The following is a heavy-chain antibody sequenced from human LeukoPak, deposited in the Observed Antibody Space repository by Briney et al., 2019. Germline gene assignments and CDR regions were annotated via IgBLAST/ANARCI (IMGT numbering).Heavy chain of an antibody. J-gene: IGHJ4*02. Sequence: ASVKVSCKASGYTFTNYGISWVRQAPGQGLECMGWISAYNGNTNYAQRFQGRVTMTTDTSTSTAYMELRSLRSDDTAVYYCAREANYYGSGSYFEGTFDYWGQGSLVTVSS. D-gene: IGHD3-10*01. CDR1: GYTFTNYG. CDR2: ISAYNGNT. CDR3: AREANYYGSGSYFEGTFDY. V-gene: IGHV1-18*01.